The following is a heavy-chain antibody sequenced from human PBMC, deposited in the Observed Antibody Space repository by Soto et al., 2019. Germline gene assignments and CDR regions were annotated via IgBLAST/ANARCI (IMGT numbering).Heavy chain of an antibody. Sequence: GESLKISCKGSGYSFTSYWIGWVRQMPGKGLEWMGIIYPGDSDTRYSPPFQGQVTISADKSISTAYLQWSSLKASDTAMYYCARQTYYYGSGSYGNAFDIWGQGTMVTVSS. CDR3: ARQTYYYGSGSYGNAFDI. CDR2: IYPGDSDT. D-gene: IGHD3-10*01. CDR1: GYSFTSYW. J-gene: IGHJ3*02. V-gene: IGHV5-51*01.